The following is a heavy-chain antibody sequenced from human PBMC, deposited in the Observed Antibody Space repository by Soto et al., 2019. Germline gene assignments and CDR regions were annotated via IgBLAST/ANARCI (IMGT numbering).Heavy chain of an antibody. Sequence: QMQLQESGPGLVKPSQTLSLTCAVSGDSVSSGNSLWSWIRQHPGKGLEWIGYIYHTGNTYYNPSLKSRVSISLDTSKNQFSLKLRSVTAADTAVYYCARRGGKRGFDYWGQGTLVTVSS. CDR2: IYHTGNT. J-gene: IGHJ4*02. V-gene: IGHV4-31*11. CDR3: ARRGGKRGFDY. D-gene: IGHD3-16*01. CDR1: GDSVSSGNSL.